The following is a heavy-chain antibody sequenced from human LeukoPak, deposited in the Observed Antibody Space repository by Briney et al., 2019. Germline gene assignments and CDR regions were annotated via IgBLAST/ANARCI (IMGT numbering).Heavy chain of an antibody. CDR2: INLDGSTT. CDR3: ARDGDGDIDLDY. J-gene: IGHJ4*02. Sequence: PGGSLRLSCAASGFTLRRYWMHWVRQAPGKGLGWVSHINLDGSTTTYADSVKGRFTISTDNAKNALYLQMNSLRVEDTAIYYCARDGDGDIDLDYWGQGILVTVSS. D-gene: IGHD5-24*01. CDR1: GFTLRRYW. V-gene: IGHV3-74*01.